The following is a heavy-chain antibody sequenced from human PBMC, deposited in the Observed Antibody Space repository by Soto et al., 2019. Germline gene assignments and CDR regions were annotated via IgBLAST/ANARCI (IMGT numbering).Heavy chain of an antibody. CDR1: GFTFSSYG. Sequence: GGSLRLSCAASGFTFSSYGMHWVRQAPGKGLEWVAVISYDGSNKYYADSVKGRFTISRDNSKNKLYLQMNSLRAEDTAVYYCAKDRLYIDFWSGYVSGYYYYGMDVWGQGTTGTVAS. V-gene: IGHV3-30*18. D-gene: IGHD3-3*01. CDR3: AKDRLYIDFWSGYVSGYYYYGMDV. CDR2: ISYDGSNK. J-gene: IGHJ6*02.